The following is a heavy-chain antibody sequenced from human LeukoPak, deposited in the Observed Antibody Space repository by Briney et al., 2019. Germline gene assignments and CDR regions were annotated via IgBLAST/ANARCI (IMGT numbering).Heavy chain of an antibody. D-gene: IGHD3-10*01. V-gene: IGHV3-66*01. CDR3: ERGTVTMVDY. CDR1: GFTVSSNY. J-gene: IGHJ4*02. Sequence: SGGSLRLSCAASGFTVSSNYMSWVRQPPGRGLEWVSVICSGGSTYYADSVKGRFTISRDNSKNTLFLQMNSLRAGDTAVYYCERGTVTMVDYWGQGTLVTVSS. CDR2: ICSGGST.